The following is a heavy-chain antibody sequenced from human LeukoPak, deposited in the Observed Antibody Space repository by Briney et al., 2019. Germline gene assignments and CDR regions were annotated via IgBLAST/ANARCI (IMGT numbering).Heavy chain of an antibody. CDR3: AIEVLWFGDPFDY. D-gene: IGHD3-10*01. J-gene: IGHJ4*02. V-gene: IGHV3-11*01. CDR1: GFTFSDYY. CDR2: ISSSGSTI. Sequence: GGSLRLSCAASGFTFSDYYMSWIRQAPGKGLEWVSYISSSGSTIYYADSVKGRFTISRDNAKNSLYLQMNSLRAEDTAVYYCAIEVLWFGDPFDYWGQGTLVTVSS.